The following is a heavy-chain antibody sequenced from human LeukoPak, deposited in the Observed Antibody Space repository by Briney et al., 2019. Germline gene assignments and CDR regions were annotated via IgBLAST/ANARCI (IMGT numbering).Heavy chain of an antibody. CDR1: GFTFSDYY. CDR3: AREEYSSSWSEPYFDY. CDR2: ISSSGSTI. Sequence: GGSLRLSCAVSGFTFSDYYMSWIRQAPGKGLEWVSYISSSGSTIYYADSVKGRFTISRDNAKNSLYLQMNSLRAEDTAVYYCAREEYSSSWSEPYFDYWGQGTLVTVSS. J-gene: IGHJ4*02. D-gene: IGHD6-13*01. V-gene: IGHV3-11*04.